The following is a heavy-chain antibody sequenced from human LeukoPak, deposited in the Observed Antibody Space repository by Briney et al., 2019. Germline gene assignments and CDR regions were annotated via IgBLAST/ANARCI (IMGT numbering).Heavy chain of an antibody. CDR3: ARASYDFWSGYSLAYYFDY. V-gene: IGHV1-69*13. Sequence: ASVKVSCKASGGTFSSHAISWVRQAPGQGLEWMGGIIPIFGTANYAQKFQGRVTITADESTSTAYMELSSLRSEDTAVYYCARASYDFWSGYSLAYYFDYWGQGTLVTVSS. CDR2: IIPIFGTA. D-gene: IGHD3-3*01. CDR1: GGTFSSHA. J-gene: IGHJ4*02.